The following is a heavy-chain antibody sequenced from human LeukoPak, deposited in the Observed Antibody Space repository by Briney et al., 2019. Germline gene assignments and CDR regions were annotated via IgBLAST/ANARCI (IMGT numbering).Heavy chain of an antibody. V-gene: IGHV3-53*05. CDR3: SGHGPGIAATADY. J-gene: IGHJ4*02. D-gene: IGHD6-13*01. Sequence: PGGSLRLSCAVSGFTVSSNYMSWVRQAPGKGLEWVSVIYSGGTTYYAASVKGRFTIFRDNSKNTLYLQMNSLRVEDTAVYYCSGHGPGIAATADYWGQGTLVTVSS. CDR2: IYSGGTT. CDR1: GFTVSSNY.